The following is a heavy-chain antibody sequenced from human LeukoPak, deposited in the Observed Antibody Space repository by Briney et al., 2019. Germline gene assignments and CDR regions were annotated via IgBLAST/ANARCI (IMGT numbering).Heavy chain of an antibody. V-gene: IGHV3-23*01. CDR1: GFTFSDYW. CDR3: AKAPFIVGTYFDY. CDR2: ISGSGGST. J-gene: IGHJ4*02. D-gene: IGHD2-21*01. Sequence: GGSLRLSCAASGFTFSDYWMTWVRQAPGKGLEWVSAISGSGGSTYYADSVKGRFTISRDNSKNTLYLQMNSLRAEDTAVYYCAKAPFIVGTYFDYWGQGTLVTVSS.